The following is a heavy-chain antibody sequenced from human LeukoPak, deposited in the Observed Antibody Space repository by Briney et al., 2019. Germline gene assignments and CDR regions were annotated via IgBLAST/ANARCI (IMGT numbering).Heavy chain of an antibody. CDR1: GGTFSSYA. Sequence: SVKVSCKASGGTFSSYAISWVRQAPGQGLEWMGGIIPIFGTANYAQKFQGRVTITADESTSTAYMELSSLRSEDTAVYYCARIGGIAAAGLVDYWAREPWSPSPQ. J-gene: IGHJ4*02. CDR2: IIPIFGTA. CDR3: ARIGGIAAAGLVDY. V-gene: IGHV1-69*13. D-gene: IGHD6-13*01.